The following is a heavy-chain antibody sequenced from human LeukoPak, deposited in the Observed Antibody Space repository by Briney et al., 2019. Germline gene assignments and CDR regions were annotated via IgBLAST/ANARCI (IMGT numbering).Heavy chain of an antibody. V-gene: IGHV3-21*01. J-gene: IGHJ4*02. CDR1: GFTISSFS. Sequence: PGGSLRLSCAASGFTISSFSMNWVRQAPGKGLEWVSSISSSSSYIYYADSVKGRFTISRHNAKNSLYLQMNSLRAEDTAVYYCARDGAAAAGRYFDYWGQGSLVTVSS. D-gene: IGHD6-13*01. CDR2: ISSSSSYI. CDR3: ARDGAAAAGRYFDY.